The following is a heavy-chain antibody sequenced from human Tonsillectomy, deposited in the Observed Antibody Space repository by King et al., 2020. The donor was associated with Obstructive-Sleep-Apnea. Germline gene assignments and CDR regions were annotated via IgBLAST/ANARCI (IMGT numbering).Heavy chain of an antibody. CDR2: ISFDGSDK. D-gene: IGHD6-19*01. CDR1: GFTFSTYA. V-gene: IGHV3-30*04. CDR3: AKSSNGWMRVDWFDP. Sequence: VQLVESGGGVVQPGRSLRLSCAASGFTFSTYALHWVRQAPGRGLEWVALISFDGSDKYYADSVKGRFTISRDNSKNTLYLQMNSLRAEDTAVYYCAKSSNGWMRVDWFDPWGQGTLVTVSS. J-gene: IGHJ5*02.